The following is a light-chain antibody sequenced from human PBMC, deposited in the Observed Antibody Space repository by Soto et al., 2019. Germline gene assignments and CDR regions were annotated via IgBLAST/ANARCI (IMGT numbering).Light chain of an antibody. Sequence: EIVLTQSPATLSLSPGERATLSCRASQSVSSYLAWYQQKPGQAPRLLIYDASNRAAGIPARFSGGGSGTDFPLTISSLEPEDFAVYYCQQRSNWPPMYTFGQGTKLEIK. CDR2: DAS. CDR1: QSVSSY. J-gene: IGKJ2*01. CDR3: QQRSNWPPMYT. V-gene: IGKV3-11*01.